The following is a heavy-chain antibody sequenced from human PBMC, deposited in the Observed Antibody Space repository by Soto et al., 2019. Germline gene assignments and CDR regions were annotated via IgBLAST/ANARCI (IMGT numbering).Heavy chain of an antibody. CDR2: IWYDGSNK. J-gene: IGHJ6*02. V-gene: IGHV3-33*01. D-gene: IGHD3-22*01. CDR3: AREREYYYDSSGFYYGMDV. Sequence: PGGSLRLSCAASGFTFSSYGMHWVRQAPGKGLEWVAVIWYDGSNKYYADSVKGRFTISRDNSKNTLYLQMKSLRAEDTAVYYCAREREYYYDSSGFYYGMDVWGQGTTVTVSS. CDR1: GFTFSSYG.